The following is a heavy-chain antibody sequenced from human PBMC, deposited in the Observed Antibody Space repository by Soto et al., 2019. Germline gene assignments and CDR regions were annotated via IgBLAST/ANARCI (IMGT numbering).Heavy chain of an antibody. CDR2: FDPDEAET. V-gene: IGHV1-24*01. Sequence: QVQLVQSGAEVKKPGASVKVSCKVSGYTLTEVAMHWVRQAPGKGLEWLGGFDPDEAETIYAQHFQGRVTMTEDTSTDTVYMELSRLRSEDTALYFCTTYHRDYNFDHWGQGTLVTVSS. CDR3: TTYHRDYNFDH. CDR1: GYTLTEVA. D-gene: IGHD4-17*01. J-gene: IGHJ5*02.